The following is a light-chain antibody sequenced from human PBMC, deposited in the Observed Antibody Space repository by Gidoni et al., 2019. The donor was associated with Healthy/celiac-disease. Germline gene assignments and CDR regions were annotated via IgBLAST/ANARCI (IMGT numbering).Light chain of an antibody. V-gene: IGKV3-20*01. CDR2: GSS. CDR3: QQYGSQPAYR. J-gene: IGKJ2*03. Sequence: MELPPSRYTLSLSQGERATLSCRASQSVSSSYLAWYQQKPGQAPRLLIYGSSSRAPGIPARFRVSGVVTDFTVTISRLEPEVVAVYYGQQYGSQPAYRFGQGTKLEIK. CDR1: QSVSSSY.